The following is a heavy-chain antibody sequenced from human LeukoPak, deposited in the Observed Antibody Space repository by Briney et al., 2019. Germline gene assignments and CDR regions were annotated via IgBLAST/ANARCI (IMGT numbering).Heavy chain of an antibody. CDR1: GGSVSSGSYY. Sequence: PSETLSLTCTVSGGSVSSGSYYWSWIRQPPGKGLEWIGYIYYSGSTNYNPSLKSRVTISVDTSKNQFSLKLSPVTAADTAVYYCARAPYYDFWSGYFGRGPTSNWFDPWGQGTLVTVSS. D-gene: IGHD3-3*01. CDR2: IYYSGST. V-gene: IGHV4-61*01. CDR3: ARAPYYDFWSGYFGRGPTSNWFDP. J-gene: IGHJ5*02.